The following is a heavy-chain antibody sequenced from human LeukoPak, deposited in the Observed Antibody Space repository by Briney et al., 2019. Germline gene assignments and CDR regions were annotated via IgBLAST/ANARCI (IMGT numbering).Heavy chain of an antibody. CDR1: GGTFSSYA. CDR3: GLDFWSGYLVY. V-gene: IGHV1-69*13. D-gene: IGHD3-3*01. J-gene: IGHJ4*02. CDR2: IIPIFGTA. Sequence: GASVKVSCKASGGTFSSYAISWVRQAPGQGLEWMGGIIPIFGTANYAQKFQGRVTITADESTSTAYMELSSLRSEDTAVYYCGLDFWSGYLVYWGQGTLVTVSS.